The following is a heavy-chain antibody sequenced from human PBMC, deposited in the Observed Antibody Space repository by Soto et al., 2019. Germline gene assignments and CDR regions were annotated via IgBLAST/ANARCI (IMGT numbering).Heavy chain of an antibody. J-gene: IGHJ4*02. CDR3: AKDSIAAAGSHNY. CDR1: GFTFDDYA. V-gene: IGHV3-9*01. D-gene: IGHD6-13*01. CDR2: ISWNSGSV. Sequence: GGSLRLSCAASGFTFDDYAMHWVRQAPGKGLEWVSGISWNSGSVGYADSVKGRFTISRDNAKNSLYLQMNSLRAEDTALYYCAKDSIAAAGSHNYWGQGTLVTVSS.